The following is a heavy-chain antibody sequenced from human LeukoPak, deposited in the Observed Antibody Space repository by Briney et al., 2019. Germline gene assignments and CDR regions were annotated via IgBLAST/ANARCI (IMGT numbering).Heavy chain of an antibody. Sequence: GGSLRLSCAASGLSFSSFAMSWVRQGPARGLEWVSSIRGNGETFYADSVKGRFTISRDNSKNTVYLQMNSLRAEDTAVYFCARGRRNGNNFYYFDYWGQGTLLTVSS. D-gene: IGHD5-24*01. V-gene: IGHV3-23*01. CDR1: GLSFSSFA. J-gene: IGHJ4*02. CDR3: ARGRRNGNNFYYFDY. CDR2: IRGNGET.